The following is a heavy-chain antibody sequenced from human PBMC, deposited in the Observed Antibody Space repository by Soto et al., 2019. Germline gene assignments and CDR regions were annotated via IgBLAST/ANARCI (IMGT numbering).Heavy chain of an antibody. CDR1: GGSISSGGYY. V-gene: IGHV4-31*03. D-gene: IGHD2-8*01. CDR3: ARDSGSLLYRRDDAFDI. Sequence: QVQLQESGPGLVKPSQTLSLTCTVSGGSISSGGYYWSWIRQHPGKGLEWIGYIYYSGSTYYNPSLKSRVTISVDTSKNQFSLKLSSVTAADTAVYYCARDSGSLLYRRDDAFDIWGQGTMVTVSS. CDR2: IYYSGST. J-gene: IGHJ3*02.